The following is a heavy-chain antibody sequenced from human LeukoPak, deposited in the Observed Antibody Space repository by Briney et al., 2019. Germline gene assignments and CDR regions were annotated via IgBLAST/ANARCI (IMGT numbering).Heavy chain of an antibody. D-gene: IGHD1-26*01. Sequence: PSETLSLPCTVSGASISSSFWSWIRQPPGKGLEWIGYISYSGSTSYNPSLKSRVTISVDTSKNQFSLKLSSVTAADTAVYYCARHKNGGSFPLDSWGQGTLVTVSS. V-gene: IGHV4-59*08. CDR3: ARHKNGGSFPLDS. CDR1: GASISSSF. CDR2: ISYSGST. J-gene: IGHJ4*02.